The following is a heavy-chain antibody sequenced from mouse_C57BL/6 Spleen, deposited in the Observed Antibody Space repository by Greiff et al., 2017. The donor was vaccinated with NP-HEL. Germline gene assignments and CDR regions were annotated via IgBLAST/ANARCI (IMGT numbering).Heavy chain of an antibody. V-gene: IGHV5-6*01. CDR3: ARQGTRYYFDY. D-gene: IGHD3-3*01. CDR2: ISSGGSYT. CDR1: GFTFSSYG. J-gene: IGHJ2*01. Sequence: EVMLVESGGDLVKPGGSLKLSCAASGFTFSSYGLSWVRQTPDKRLAWVATISSGGSYTYYPDSVKGRFTISRDNAKNTLYLQMSSLKSEDTAMYYCARQGTRYYFDYWGQGTTLTVSS.